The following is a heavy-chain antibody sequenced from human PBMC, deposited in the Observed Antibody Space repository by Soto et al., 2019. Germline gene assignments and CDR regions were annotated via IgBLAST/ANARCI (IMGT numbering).Heavy chain of an antibody. CDR3: AKEYYYDSSGYLGAFDY. CDR2: ISYDGSNK. Sequence: QVQLVESGGGVVQPGRSLRLSCAASGFTFSSDGMHWVRQAPGKGLEWVAVISYDGSNKYYADSVKGRFTISRDNSNNTLYLQMNSLRAEDTAVYYCAKEYYYDSSGYLGAFDYWGQGTLVTVSS. D-gene: IGHD3-22*01. CDR1: GFTFSSDG. J-gene: IGHJ4*02. V-gene: IGHV3-30*18.